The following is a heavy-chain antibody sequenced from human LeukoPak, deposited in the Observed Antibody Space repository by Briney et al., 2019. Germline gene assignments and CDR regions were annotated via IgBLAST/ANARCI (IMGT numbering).Heavy chain of an antibody. D-gene: IGHD3-22*01. Sequence: GGSLRLSCAASGFTFSSYEMNWVRQAPGKGLEWVSYISSSGSTIYYADSVKGRFTISRDNAKNSLYLQMNSLRAEDTAVYYCAKDFYYYDSSRPGGSDYWGQGTLVTVSS. J-gene: IGHJ4*02. CDR1: GFTFSSYE. CDR3: AKDFYYYDSSRPGGSDY. CDR2: ISSSGSTI. V-gene: IGHV3-48*03.